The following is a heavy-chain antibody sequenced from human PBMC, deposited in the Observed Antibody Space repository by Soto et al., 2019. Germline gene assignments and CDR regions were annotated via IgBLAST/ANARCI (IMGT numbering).Heavy chain of an antibody. V-gene: IGHV3-74*02. J-gene: IGHJ6*03. CDR1: GFTFSNYW. Sequence: EVQLVESGGGLVQPGGSLRLSCAASGFTFSNYWMYWVRQAPGKGLEWVSRINSNGSVSSHADSVRGRLTISRDNVKKALYLHIESLRADDTAVDFCARGDCVGSTCYSLAGPFYYYVDVWGKGTTVTV. CDR3: ARGDCVGSTCYSLAGPFYYYVDV. CDR2: INSNGSVS. D-gene: IGHD2-15*01.